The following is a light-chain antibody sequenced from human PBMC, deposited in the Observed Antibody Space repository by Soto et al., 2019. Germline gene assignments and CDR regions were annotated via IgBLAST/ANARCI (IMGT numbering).Light chain of an antibody. Sequence: QSALTQPPSASGSPGQSVTISCTGTSSDVGAYTYVSWYQQHPGKAPKLMIYGVTERPSGVPDRFSGSKSGNTASLTVSGLQTEDEAYYYCSSYASSNNYVFGTGTKVTVL. CDR3: SSYASSNNYV. J-gene: IGLJ1*01. CDR1: SSDVGAYTY. CDR2: GVT. V-gene: IGLV2-8*01.